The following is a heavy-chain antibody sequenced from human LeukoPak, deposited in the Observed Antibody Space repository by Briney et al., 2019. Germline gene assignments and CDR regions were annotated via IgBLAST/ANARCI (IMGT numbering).Heavy chain of an antibody. CDR3: ASSEGYCSGGSCYGANWFDP. V-gene: IGHV4-59*01. J-gene: IGHJ5*02. CDR1: GGSISSYY. Sequence: SETLSLTCTVSGGSISSYYWSWIRPPPGKGLEGIGYIYYSGSTNYNPSLKSRVTISVDTSKNQFSLKLSSVTAADTAVYYCASSEGYCSGGSCYGANWFDPWGQGTLVTVSS. D-gene: IGHD2-15*01. CDR2: IYYSGST.